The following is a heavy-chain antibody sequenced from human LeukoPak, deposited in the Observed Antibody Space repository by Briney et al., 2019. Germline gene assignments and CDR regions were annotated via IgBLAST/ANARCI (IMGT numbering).Heavy chain of an antibody. J-gene: IGHJ5*02. D-gene: IGHD3-10*01. CDR2: ISYDGSNK. CDR1: GFTFSSYA. CDR3: ARGPLYAIMVRGVTEFDP. V-gene: IGHV3-30*04. Sequence: GGSLRLSCAASGFTFSSYAMHWVRQAPGKGLEWVAVISYDGSNKYYADSVKGRFTISRDNSKNTLYLQMNSLRAEDTAVYYCARGPLYAIMVRGVTEFDPWGQGTLVTVSS.